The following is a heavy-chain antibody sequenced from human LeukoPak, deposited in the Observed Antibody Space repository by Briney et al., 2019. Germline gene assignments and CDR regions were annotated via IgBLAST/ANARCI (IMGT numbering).Heavy chain of an antibody. V-gene: IGHV3-23*01. CDR3: ARTVGANAAVYDY. J-gene: IGHJ4*02. CDR2: ISGSGDKT. Sequence: GGSLRLSCAASGFTFSSYAMSWVRQAPGKGLEWVSAISGSGDKTYYIDSVKGRFTISKDKSKNTLDLQMNSLRSDDTAVYYCARTVGANAAVYDYWGQGTLVTVSS. D-gene: IGHD1-26*01. CDR1: GFTFSSYA.